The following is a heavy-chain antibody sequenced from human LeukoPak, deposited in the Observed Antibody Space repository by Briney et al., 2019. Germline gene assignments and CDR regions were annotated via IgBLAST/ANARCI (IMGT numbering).Heavy chain of an antibody. D-gene: IGHD4-23*01. Sequence: PSETLSLTCTVSGGSISSYYWSWIRQPPGKGLEWIGYIYYSGSTNYNPSLKSRVTISVDTSKNQFSPKLSSVTAADTAVYYCARATTVVTPSSRRAFDIWGQGTMVTVSS. V-gene: IGHV4-59*01. J-gene: IGHJ3*02. CDR2: IYYSGST. CDR1: GGSISSYY. CDR3: ARATTVVTPSSRRAFDI.